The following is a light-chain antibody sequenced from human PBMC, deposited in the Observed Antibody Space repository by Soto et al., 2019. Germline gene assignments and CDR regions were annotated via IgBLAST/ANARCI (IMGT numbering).Light chain of an antibody. CDR1: QSVSTY. CDR3: QQRSNWPAIT. Sequence: EIVLTQSPATLSLSPGERATLSCRASQSVSTYLAWYQQQPGQAPRLLIYAASNRATGIPARFSGRGSGTDFTLTISSLEPEDFAVYYCQQRSNWPAITFGPGTRLEIK. J-gene: IGKJ5*01. CDR2: AAS. V-gene: IGKV3-11*01.